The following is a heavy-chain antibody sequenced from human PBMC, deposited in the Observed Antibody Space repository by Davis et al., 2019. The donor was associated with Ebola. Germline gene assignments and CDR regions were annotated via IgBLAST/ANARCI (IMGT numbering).Heavy chain of an antibody. J-gene: IGHJ5*02. CDR2: ISSSSSYI. CDR3: AREDQLLMDLWFDP. Sequence: GGSLRLSCRASGFTFSDFYMNWVRQAPGKGLEWVSSISSSSSYIYYADSVKGRFTISRDNARNSLYLQMNSLRAEDTAVYYCAREDQLLMDLWFDPWGQGTLVTVSS. D-gene: IGHD2-2*01. V-gene: IGHV3-21*01. CDR1: GFTFSDFY.